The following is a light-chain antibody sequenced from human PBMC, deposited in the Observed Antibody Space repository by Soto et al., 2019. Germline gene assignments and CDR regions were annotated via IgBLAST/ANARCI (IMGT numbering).Light chain of an antibody. Sequence: QSALTQPASVSGSPGQSITVSCTGTSSDVENYDLVSWYQQHPGQAPKVIIYGVTKRPSGVSNRFSGKRSGNTASLTISGLQAEDEAEYFCCSYAGDNSWVFGGGT. CDR3: CSYAGDNSWV. CDR1: SSDVENYDL. CDR2: GVT. J-gene: IGLJ3*02. V-gene: IGLV2-23*02.